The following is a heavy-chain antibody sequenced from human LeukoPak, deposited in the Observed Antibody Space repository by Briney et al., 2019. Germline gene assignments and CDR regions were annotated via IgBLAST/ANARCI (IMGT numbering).Heavy chain of an antibody. CDR3: ARDRVVGLGIDNALDI. Sequence: ASVKVSCKASGYTFTGYYMHWVRQAPGQGLEWMGWINPNSGGTNYAQKFQGRVTMTRDTSISTAYMELSSLRSEDTAVYYCARDRVVGLGIDNALDIWGHGTMVTVSS. V-gene: IGHV1-2*02. CDR2: INPNSGGT. CDR1: GYTFTGYY. D-gene: IGHD2-15*01. J-gene: IGHJ3*02.